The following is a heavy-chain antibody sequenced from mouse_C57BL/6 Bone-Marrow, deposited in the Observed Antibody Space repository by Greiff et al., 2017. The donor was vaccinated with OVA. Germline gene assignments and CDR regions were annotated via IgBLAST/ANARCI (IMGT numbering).Heavy chain of an antibody. CDR2: IDPSDSYT. J-gene: IGHJ4*01. V-gene: IGHV1-69*01. CDR3: ARENYEYDEGDAMDY. CDR1: GYTFTSYW. Sequence: QVQLQQPGAELVMPGASVKLSCKASGYTFTSYWMHWVKQRPGQGLEWIGEIDPSDSYTNYNQKFKGKSTLTVDKSSSTAYMQLSSLTSEDSAVYYCARENYEYDEGDAMDYWGQGTSVTVSS. D-gene: IGHD2-4*01.